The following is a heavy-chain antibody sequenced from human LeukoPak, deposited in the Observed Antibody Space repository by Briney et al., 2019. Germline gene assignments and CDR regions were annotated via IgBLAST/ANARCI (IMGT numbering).Heavy chain of an antibody. CDR3: ARAPLWFGESMFDP. D-gene: IGHD3-10*01. Sequence: PSETLSLTCAVYGGSFSGYYWSWIRQPPGKGLEWIGDIDHSGSTNYNPSLKSRLTISVDTSQNQFSLKLNSVTAADTAVYYCARAPLWFGESMFDPWGQGTLVTVSS. V-gene: IGHV4-34*01. J-gene: IGHJ5*02. CDR1: GGSFSGYY. CDR2: IDHSGST.